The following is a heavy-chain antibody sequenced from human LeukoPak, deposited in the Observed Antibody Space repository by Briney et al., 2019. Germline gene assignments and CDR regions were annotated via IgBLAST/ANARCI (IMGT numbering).Heavy chain of an antibody. Sequence: GASVKVSCKASGGTFSSYAISWVRQAPGQGLEWMGGIIPIFGTANYAQKFQGRVTMTRDTSTSTVYMELSSLRSEDTAVYYCARADSGYSGYGRIWGQGTMVTVSS. V-gene: IGHV1-69*05. CDR1: GGTFSSYA. D-gene: IGHD5-12*01. J-gene: IGHJ3*02. CDR2: IIPIFGTA. CDR3: ARADSGYSGYGRI.